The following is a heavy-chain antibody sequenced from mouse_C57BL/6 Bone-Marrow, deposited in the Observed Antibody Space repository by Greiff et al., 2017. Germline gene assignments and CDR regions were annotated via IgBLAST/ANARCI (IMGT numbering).Heavy chain of an antibody. CDR2: IDPSDSYT. CDR1: GYTFTSYW. J-gene: IGHJ4*01. CDR3: ASNYYAMDY. V-gene: IGHV1-69*01. Sequence: VQLQQSGAELVMPGASVKLSCKASGYTFTSYWMHWVKQRPGQGLEWIGEIDPSDSYTNYNQKFKGKSTWTVDKSSSTAYMQLSSLTSEDSAVYYCASNYYAMDYWGQGTSVTVSS.